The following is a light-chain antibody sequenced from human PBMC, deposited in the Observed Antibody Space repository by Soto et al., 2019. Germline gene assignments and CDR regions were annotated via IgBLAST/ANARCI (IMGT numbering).Light chain of an antibody. J-gene: IGKJ5*01. CDR3: QQYNNWPPIT. Sequence: EIGLTQSPGTLSLSQWEVATLSCRASQSVSSSYLAWYQQKPGQAPRLLIYGASTRATGIPARFSGSGSGTEFTLTISSLQSEDFAVYHCQQYNNWPPITFGQVTRLEIK. V-gene: IGKV3-15*01. CDR2: GAS. CDR1: QSVSSSY.